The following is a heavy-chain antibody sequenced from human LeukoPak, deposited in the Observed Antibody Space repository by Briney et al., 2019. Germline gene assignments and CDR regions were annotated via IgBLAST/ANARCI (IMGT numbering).Heavy chain of an antibody. Sequence: GGSLRLYCTASGFTFGDYAMSWFRQAAGKGLEWVGFIRSRAYGGTTEYAVSVKGRFTISRDDSKSIAYLQMNSLKTEDTAVYYCTRLDDYGVTRSDFWGQGTLVTVSS. CDR2: IRSRAYGGTT. J-gene: IGHJ4*02. V-gene: IGHV3-49*03. D-gene: IGHD4/OR15-4a*01. CDR3: TRLDDYGVTRSDF. CDR1: GFTFGDYA.